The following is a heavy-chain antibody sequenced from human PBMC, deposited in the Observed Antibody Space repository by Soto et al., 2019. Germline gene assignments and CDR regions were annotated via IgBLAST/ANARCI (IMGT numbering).Heavy chain of an antibody. J-gene: IGHJ6*02. V-gene: IGHV4-61*08. CDR3: ARVKWDDYSNFYYYYGMDV. Sequence: SETLCLTCTVSGGSISSGGYYWSWIRQPPGKGLEWIGYIYYSGSTNYNPSLKSRVTISVDTSKNQFSLKLSSVTAADTAVYYCARVKWDDYSNFYYYYGMDVWGQGTTVTVSS. D-gene: IGHD4-4*01. CDR1: GGSISSGGYY. CDR2: IYYSGST.